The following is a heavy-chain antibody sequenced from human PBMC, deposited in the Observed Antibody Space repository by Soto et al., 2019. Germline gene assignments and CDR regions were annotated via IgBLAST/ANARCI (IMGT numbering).Heavy chain of an antibody. J-gene: IGHJ4*02. CDR1: GGTFSSYA. D-gene: IGHD2-2*01. Sequence: SVKVYCKSSGGTFSSYAIGWVRQAPGQVLEWMGGIIPIFGTANYSQKFQGRVTITADESTSTAYMELSSLRSEDTAVYYCARDECSSTSCYEYFDYWGQGTLVTVSS. CDR3: ARDECSSTSCYEYFDY. V-gene: IGHV1-69*01. CDR2: IIPIFGTA.